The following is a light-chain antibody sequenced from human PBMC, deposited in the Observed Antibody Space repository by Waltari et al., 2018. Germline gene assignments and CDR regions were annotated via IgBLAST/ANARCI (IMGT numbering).Light chain of an antibody. CDR2: VVN. CDR3: CSYAGADTSVI. J-gene: IGLJ2*01. CDR1: SSDVGGYDF. Sequence: QSALTQPRSVSGSPGQSVTISCTGTSSDVGGYDFVSWYQQYPGKAPKLIIYVVNKRPPGGPDRVSGSKSGNTASLTISGLLNEDEADYYCCSYAGADTSVIFGGGTTLTVL. V-gene: IGLV2-11*01.